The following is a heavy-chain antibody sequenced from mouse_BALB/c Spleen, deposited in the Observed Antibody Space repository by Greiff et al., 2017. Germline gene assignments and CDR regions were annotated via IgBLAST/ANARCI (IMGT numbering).Heavy chain of an antibody. J-gene: IGHJ3*01. CDR2: IDPSDSYT. CDR3: ARHYRYDAFAY. D-gene: IGHD2-14*01. V-gene: IGHV1-69*02. CDR1: GYTFTSYW. Sequence: VKLQQPGAELVKPGASVKLSCKASGYTFTSYWMHWVKQRPGQGLEWIGEIDPSDSYTNYNQKFKGKATLTVDKSSSTAYMQLSSLTSEDSAVYYCARHYRYDAFAYWGQGTLVTVSA.